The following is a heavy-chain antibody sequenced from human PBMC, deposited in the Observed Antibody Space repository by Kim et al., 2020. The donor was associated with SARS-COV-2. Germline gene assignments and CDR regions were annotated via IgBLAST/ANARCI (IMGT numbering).Heavy chain of an antibody. V-gene: IGHV3-23*01. J-gene: IGHJ6*02. D-gene: IGHD3-10*01. CDR3: TKDKGYRLTMVRGVIITADMDV. Sequence: GGSLRLSCAASGFTFSSYAMSWVRQAPGKGLEWVSAISGSGGSTYYADSVKGRFTITRDNSKNTLYLQMNRLRAEDTAVYYCTKDKGYRLTMVRGVIITADMDVWGQGSTVTVSS. CDR1: GFTFSSYA. CDR2: ISGSGGST.